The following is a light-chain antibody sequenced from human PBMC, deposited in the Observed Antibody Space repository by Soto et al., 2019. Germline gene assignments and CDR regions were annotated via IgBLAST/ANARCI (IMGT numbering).Light chain of an antibody. V-gene: IGLV2-23*01. J-gene: IGLJ3*02. CDR3: CSYAGSSTWV. Sequence: QSALTQPASVSGSPGQSITISCTGTSSDVGSYNLVSWYQQHSGKAPKLMIYESSKRPSGVSNRFSGSKSSNTASLTISGLQAEDEADYYCCSYAGSSTWVFGGGTKVTVL. CDR2: ESS. CDR1: SSDVGSYNL.